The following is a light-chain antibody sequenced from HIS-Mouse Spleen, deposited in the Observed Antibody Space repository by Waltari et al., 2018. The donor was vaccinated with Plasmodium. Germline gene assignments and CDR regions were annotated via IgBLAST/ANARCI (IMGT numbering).Light chain of an antibody. V-gene: IGLV3-10*01. CDR2: EDS. CDR1: SLPKKY. Sequence: SYELTQPPSVSLSPGQTARIPCSGDSLPKKYAYWYQQKSGQAPVLVLYEDSKRPSGIPERFSGSSSGTMATLTISGAQVEDEADYYCYSTDSSGNHRVFGGGTKLTVL. J-gene: IGLJ3*02. CDR3: YSTDSSGNHRV.